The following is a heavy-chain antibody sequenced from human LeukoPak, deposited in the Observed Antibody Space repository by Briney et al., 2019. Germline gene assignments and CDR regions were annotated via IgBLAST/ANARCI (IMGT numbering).Heavy chain of an antibody. D-gene: IGHD6-13*01. V-gene: IGHV3-9*01. CDR3: AKDGVAAATYYFDY. CDR1: GFTFDDYA. CDR2: ISWNSGSI. Sequence: PGRSLRLSCAASGFTFDDYAMHWVRQAPGKGLEWVSGISWNSGSIGYADSVKGRFTISRDNAKNSLYLQMNSLRAEDTALYYCAKDGVAAATYYFDYWGQGTLVTVSS. J-gene: IGHJ4*02.